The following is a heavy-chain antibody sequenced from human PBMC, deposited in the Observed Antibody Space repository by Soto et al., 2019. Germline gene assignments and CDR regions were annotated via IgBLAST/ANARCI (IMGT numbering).Heavy chain of an antibody. Sequence: SVKVSCKASGGTFSSYAISWVRQAPGQGLEWMGGIIPIFGTANYAQKFQGRVTITADESTSTAYMELSSLRSEDTAVHYCARDLSGSYDYYYGMDVWGQGTTVTVSS. J-gene: IGHJ6*02. CDR3: ARDLSGSYDYYYGMDV. V-gene: IGHV1-69*13. CDR2: IIPIFGTA. D-gene: IGHD1-26*01. CDR1: GGTFSSYA.